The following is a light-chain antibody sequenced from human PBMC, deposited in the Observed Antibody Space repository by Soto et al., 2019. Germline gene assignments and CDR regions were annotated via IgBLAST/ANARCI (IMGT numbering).Light chain of an antibody. V-gene: IGKV1-5*03. CDR2: KAS. CDR3: QHYNSYSIT. Sequence: DIRMTQSPSTLSASVGDRVTITCRASQSISSWLAWYQQKPGKAPKLLIYKASSLESGVPSRFSGSGSGTEFTLTISSLQPDDFATDYCQHYNSYSITFGQGTLLVI. CDR1: QSISSW. J-gene: IGKJ5*01.